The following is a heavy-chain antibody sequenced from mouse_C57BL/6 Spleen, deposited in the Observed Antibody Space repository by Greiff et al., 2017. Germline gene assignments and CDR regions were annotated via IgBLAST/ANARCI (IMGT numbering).Heavy chain of an antibody. D-gene: IGHD1-1*01. CDR3: ARGLTTVVALYAMDY. V-gene: IGHV5-17*01. Sequence: EVQLQESGGGLVKPGGSLKLSCAASGFTFSDYGMHWVRQAPEKGLEWVAYISSGSSTIYYADTVKGRFTISRDNAKNTLFLQMTSLRSEDTALYYCARGLTTVVALYAMDYWGQGTSVTVSS. J-gene: IGHJ4*01. CDR1: GFTFSDYG. CDR2: ISSGSSTI.